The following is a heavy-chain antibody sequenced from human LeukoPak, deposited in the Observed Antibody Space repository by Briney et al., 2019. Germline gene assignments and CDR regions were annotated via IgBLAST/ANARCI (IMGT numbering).Heavy chain of an antibody. V-gene: IGHV1-69*04. Sequence: VASVKVSCKASGGTFSSYAISWVRQAPGQGLEWMGRIIPILGIANYAQKFQGRVTITADESTSTAYMELSSLRSEDTAVYYCARAHLAVAGMEYNWFDPWGQGTLVTVSS. CDR3: ARAHLAVAGMEYNWFDP. CDR2: IIPILGIA. CDR1: GGTFSSYA. J-gene: IGHJ5*02. D-gene: IGHD6-19*01.